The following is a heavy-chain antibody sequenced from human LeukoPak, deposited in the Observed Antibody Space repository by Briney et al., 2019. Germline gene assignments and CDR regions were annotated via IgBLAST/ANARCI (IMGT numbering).Heavy chain of an antibody. Sequence: SETLSLTCAVYGGSFSGYYWSWIRQPPGKGLEWIGEINHSGSTNYNPSLKSRVTISVDTSKNQFSLKLSSVTAADTAVYYCARGLSHQEPFNFDYWGQGTLVTVSP. J-gene: IGHJ4*02. CDR1: GGSFSGYY. CDR3: ARGLSHQEPFNFDY. V-gene: IGHV4-34*01. CDR2: INHSGST.